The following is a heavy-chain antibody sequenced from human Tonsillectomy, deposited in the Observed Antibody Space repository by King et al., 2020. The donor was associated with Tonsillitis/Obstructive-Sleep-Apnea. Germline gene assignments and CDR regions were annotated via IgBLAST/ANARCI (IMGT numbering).Heavy chain of an antibody. CDR3: ARAFLAVASTGAFDI. CDR1: GFSVSSNY. D-gene: IGHD6-19*01. CDR2: IYSGGST. J-gene: IGHJ3*02. V-gene: IGHV3-53*01. Sequence: VQLVESGGGLIQPGGSPRLSCAASGFSVSSNYMSWVRQAPGKGLEWVSVIYSGGSTFYADSVKGRFTISRDNSKNTLYLQMNSLRAEDTAVYYCARAFLAVASTGAFDIWGQGTMVTVSS.